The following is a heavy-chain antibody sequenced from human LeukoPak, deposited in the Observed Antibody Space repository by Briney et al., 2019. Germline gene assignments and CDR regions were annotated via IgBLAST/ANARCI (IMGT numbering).Heavy chain of an antibody. D-gene: IGHD5-24*01. J-gene: IGHJ4*02. CDR1: GFTFGSYA. V-gene: IGHV3-23*01. CDR2: ISGSGGST. Sequence: QPGGSLRLSCAASGFTFGSYAMSWVRQAPGKGLEGVSAISGSGGSTYYADSVKGRFTISRDNSKNTLYLQMNSLKTEDTAVYYCTRHGGYVYKNPGNYWGQGNLVTVSS. CDR3: TRHGGYVYKNPGNY.